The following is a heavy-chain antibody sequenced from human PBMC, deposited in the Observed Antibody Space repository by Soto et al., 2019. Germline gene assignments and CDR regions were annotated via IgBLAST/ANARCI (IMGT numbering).Heavy chain of an antibody. D-gene: IGHD3-9*01. J-gene: IGHJ5*02. Sequence: QVQLVESGGGVVQPGRSLRLSCAASGFTFSSYGMHWVRQAPGKGLEWVAVISYDGSNKYYADSVKGRFTISRDNSKNTLYLQMNSLRAEDTAVYYCAINFDPETYNWFDPWGQGTLVTDCS. CDR3: AINFDPETYNWFDP. CDR2: ISYDGSNK. V-gene: IGHV3-30*03. CDR1: GFTFSSYG.